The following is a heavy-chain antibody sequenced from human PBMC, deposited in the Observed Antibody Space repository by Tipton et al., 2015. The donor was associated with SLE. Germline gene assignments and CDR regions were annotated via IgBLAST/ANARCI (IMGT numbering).Heavy chain of an antibody. CDR3: ARAGAGYYYYSYMDV. CDR2: VCNSVST. Sequence: GLVKPSETLSLTCTVSGASVSSFCWNWIRQSPGKGLEWIACVCNSVSTNYDPSLKSRVTISVDTSKNQFSLKLSSVTAADTAVYYCARAGAGYYYYSYMDVWGKGTTLTVSS. CDR1: GASVSSFC. V-gene: IGHV4-59*02. J-gene: IGHJ6*03.